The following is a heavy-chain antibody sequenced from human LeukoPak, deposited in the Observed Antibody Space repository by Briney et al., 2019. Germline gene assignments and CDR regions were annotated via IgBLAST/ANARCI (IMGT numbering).Heavy chain of an antibody. CDR1: GYTFSSYD. V-gene: IGHV1-8*02. Sequence: RASVKVSCKASGYTFSSYDIHWVRQATGQGLAWMGWMNPNSGNTAYAQKFQGRVTMSRDTSISTAYMELSSLRSEDTAVYYCARLPKYSRPLDYWGQGTLVTVSS. D-gene: IGHD6-6*01. CDR2: MNPNSGNT. CDR3: ARLPKYSRPLDY. J-gene: IGHJ4*02.